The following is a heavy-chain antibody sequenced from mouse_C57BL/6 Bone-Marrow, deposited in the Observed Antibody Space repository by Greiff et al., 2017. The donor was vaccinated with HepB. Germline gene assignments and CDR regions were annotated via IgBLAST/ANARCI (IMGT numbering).Heavy chain of an antibody. CDR3: ARFGSRDWYFDV. Sequence: VQLQQSGPELVKPGASVKLSCKASGYTFTSYDINWVKQRPGQGLEWIGWIYPGDGDTNYNGKFKGKATLTADKSSSTAYMQLSSLTSEDSAVYFCARFGSRDWYFDVWGTGTTVTVSS. CDR2: IYPGDGDT. V-gene: IGHV1S56*01. J-gene: IGHJ1*03. CDR1: GYTFTSYD. D-gene: IGHD1-1*01.